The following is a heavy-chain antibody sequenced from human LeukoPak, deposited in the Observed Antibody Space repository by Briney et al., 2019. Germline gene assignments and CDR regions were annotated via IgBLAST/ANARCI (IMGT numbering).Heavy chain of an antibody. D-gene: IGHD5-18*01. CDR1: GFTFSSYS. CDR2: ISSSSSTI. Sequence: GSLRLSCAASGFTFSSYSMNWVRQAPGKGLEWVSYISSSSSTIYYADSVKGRFTISRDNAKNSLYLQMNSLRAEDTAVYYCVRTGYSYGYDYWGQGTLVAVSS. CDR3: VRTGYSYGYDY. J-gene: IGHJ4*02. V-gene: IGHV3-48*01.